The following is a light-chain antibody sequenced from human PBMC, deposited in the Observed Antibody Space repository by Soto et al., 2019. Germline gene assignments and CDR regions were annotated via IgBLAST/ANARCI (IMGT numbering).Light chain of an antibody. CDR3: QQLSRYPLT. Sequence: DIQLTQSPSVLSASVGDTVTITCRASQALSNYLAWYQQKPGKAPDLLIYSASTLQSGVPSRFSGSGSETEFSLTITALHTAASANYYCQQLSRYPLTFGGGTKVDIK. J-gene: IGKJ4*01. CDR2: SAS. V-gene: IGKV1-9*01. CDR1: QALSNY.